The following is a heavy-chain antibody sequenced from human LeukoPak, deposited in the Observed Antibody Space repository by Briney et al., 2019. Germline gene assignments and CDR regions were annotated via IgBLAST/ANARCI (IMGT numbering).Heavy chain of an antibody. CDR3: ARTTEAHSWRTRYYDYYMDV. J-gene: IGHJ6*03. V-gene: IGHV4-59*01. CDR2: IYYSGST. Sequence: SETLSLTCTVSGGSISSYYWSWIRQPPGKGLEWIGYIYYSGSTNSNPSLKSRVTISVDTSKNQFSLKLSSVTAADTAVYYCARTTEAHSWRTRYYDYYMDVWGKGTTVTVSS. CDR1: GGSISSYY. D-gene: IGHD6-13*01.